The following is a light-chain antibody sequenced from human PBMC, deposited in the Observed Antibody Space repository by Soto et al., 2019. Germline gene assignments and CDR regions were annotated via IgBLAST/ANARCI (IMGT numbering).Light chain of an antibody. CDR1: SSDVGGYNY. CDR2: EVS. CDR3: SSYTFSSTWV. V-gene: IGLV2-14*01. J-gene: IGLJ7*01. Sequence: QSALTQPASVSGSPGQSITISCTGTSSDVGGYNYVSWYQQHPGKAPKLMIYEVSNRPSGVSYRFSGSKSGNTASLTISGLQAEDEADYYCSSYTFSSTWVFGGGTQLTVL.